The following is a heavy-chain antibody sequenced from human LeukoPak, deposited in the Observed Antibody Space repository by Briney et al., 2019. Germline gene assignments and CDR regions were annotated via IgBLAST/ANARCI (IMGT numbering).Heavy chain of an antibody. Sequence: SETLSLTCTVSGGSISSYYWSWIRQHPGKGLEWIGYIYYSGSTYYNPSLKSRVTISVDTSKNQFSLKLSSVTAADTAVYYCARGNLSMGHAFDIWGQGTMVTVSS. J-gene: IGHJ3*02. V-gene: IGHV4-59*06. CDR2: IYYSGST. D-gene: IGHD5-24*01. CDR1: GGSISSYY. CDR3: ARGNLSMGHAFDI.